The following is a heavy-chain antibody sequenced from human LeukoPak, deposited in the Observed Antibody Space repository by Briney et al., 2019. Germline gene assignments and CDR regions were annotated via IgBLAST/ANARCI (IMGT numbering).Heavy chain of an antibody. Sequence: SVKVSCKASGGTFSSYAISWVRQAPGQRLEWMGRIIPILGIANYAQKFQGRVTITADKSTSTDYMELSSLRSEDTAVYYCARSSSYCGGDCFDYWGQGTLVTVSS. D-gene: IGHD2-21*02. V-gene: IGHV1-69*04. CDR2: IIPILGIA. CDR1: GGTFSSYA. J-gene: IGHJ4*02. CDR3: ARSSSYCGGDCFDY.